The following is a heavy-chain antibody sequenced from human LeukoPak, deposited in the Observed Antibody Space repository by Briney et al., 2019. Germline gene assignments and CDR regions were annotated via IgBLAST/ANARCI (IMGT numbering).Heavy chain of an antibody. J-gene: IGHJ5*02. CDR3: AREGQSST. CDR2: ISRSSETI. D-gene: IGHD6-19*01. V-gene: IGHV3-48*01. Sequence: GGSLRLSCAASGFTFSSSSMNWVRQAPGKGLEWVSYISRSSETIYYADSVKGRFTISRDNAKNSLYLEMNSLRPEDTAVYYCAREGQSSTWGQGTLVTASS. CDR1: GFTFSSSS.